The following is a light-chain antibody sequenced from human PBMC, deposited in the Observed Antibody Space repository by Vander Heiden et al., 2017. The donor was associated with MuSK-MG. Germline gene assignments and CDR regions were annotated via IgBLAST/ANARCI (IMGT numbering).Light chain of an antibody. CDR1: NIRSKS. CDR3: QVWDRSSDHRRV. J-gene: IGLJ3*02. CDR2: SDR. Sequence: SYVLTQLPPVSGAPGTTARMTCGGHNIRSKSVHGYLPKPGRALVLVIYSDRGRPSRVAERCSGANAGNTATLTISRVEAVEEADDYCQVWDRSSDHRRVFGGGTKLTVL. V-gene: IGLV3-21*04.